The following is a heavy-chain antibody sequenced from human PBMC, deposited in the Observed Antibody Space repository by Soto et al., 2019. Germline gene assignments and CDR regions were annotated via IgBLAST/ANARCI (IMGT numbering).Heavy chain of an antibody. CDR3: ARIHTGGPYYYDSSGYYFDY. CDR1: GFTFSDYY. Sequence: GGSLRLSCAASGFTFSDYYMSWIRQAPGKGLEWVSYISSSSSYTNYADSVKGRFTISRDNAKNSLYLQMNSLRAEDTAVYYCARIHTGGPYYYDSSGYYFDYWGQGTLVTVSS. J-gene: IGHJ4*02. V-gene: IGHV3-11*06. D-gene: IGHD3-22*01. CDR2: ISSSSSYT.